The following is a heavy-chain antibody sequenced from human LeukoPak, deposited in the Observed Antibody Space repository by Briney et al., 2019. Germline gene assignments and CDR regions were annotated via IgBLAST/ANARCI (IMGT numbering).Heavy chain of an antibody. CDR3: ARDAAAGLNWFDP. V-gene: IGHV4-39*07. CDR2: IYYSGTT. Sequence: SETLSLTCTVSGGSISSSSYYWGWIRQPPGKGLEWIGSIYYSGTTYYNPSLKSRVTISVDTSKNQFSLKLTSVTAADTAVYYCARDAAAGLNWFDPWGQGTLVTVSS. J-gene: IGHJ5*02. CDR1: GGSISSSSYY. D-gene: IGHD6-13*01.